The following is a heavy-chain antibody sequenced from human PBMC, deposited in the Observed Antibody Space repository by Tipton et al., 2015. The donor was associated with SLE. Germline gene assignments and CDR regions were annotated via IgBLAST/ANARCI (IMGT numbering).Heavy chain of an antibody. CDR2: ISGSGSTT. Sequence: SLRLSCAASGFTFSSYAMSWVRQAPGKGLEWVTTISGSGSTTDYADSVKGRFTISRDTSKNTLHLQMSSPRAEDTAVYYCAKEAYYYGSGNPIDYWGQGTLVTVSS. V-gene: IGHV3-23*01. J-gene: IGHJ4*02. CDR1: GFTFSSYA. D-gene: IGHD3-10*01. CDR3: AKEAYYYGSGNPIDY.